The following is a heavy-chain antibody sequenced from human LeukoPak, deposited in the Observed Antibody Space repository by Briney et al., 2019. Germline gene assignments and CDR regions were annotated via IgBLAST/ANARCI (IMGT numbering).Heavy chain of an antibody. Sequence: GGSLRLSCAASGFTFSSYGMHWVRQAPGKWLEWVAVIWYDGSNKYYADSVKGRFTISRDNSKNTLYLQMNSLRAEDTAVYYCARQGSYLAFDYWGQGTLVTVSS. V-gene: IGHV3-33*01. J-gene: IGHJ4*02. CDR1: GFTFSSYG. CDR2: IWYDGSNK. CDR3: ARQGSYLAFDY. D-gene: IGHD3-10*01.